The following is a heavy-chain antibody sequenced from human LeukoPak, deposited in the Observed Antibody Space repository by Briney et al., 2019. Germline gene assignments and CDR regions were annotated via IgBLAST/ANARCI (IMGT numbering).Heavy chain of an antibody. CDR2: IFTSGWT. CDR3: ATSHDVKTAPYDL. D-gene: IGHD2-21*01. Sequence: SETLSLTCTVSGGSISSYYWSWVRQSPGKGLEWIGYIFTSGWTDYNPSLKSRVTMSVDTSKNQLSMELRFLTAADTVVYYCATSHDVKTAPYDLWGQGTLVTVSS. J-gene: IGHJ5*02. CDR1: GGSISSYY. V-gene: IGHV4-4*09.